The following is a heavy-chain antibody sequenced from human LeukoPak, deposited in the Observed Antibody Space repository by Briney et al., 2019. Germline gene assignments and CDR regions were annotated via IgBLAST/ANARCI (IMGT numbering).Heavy chain of an antibody. J-gene: IGHJ4*02. CDR2: IRYDGSNK. D-gene: IGHD4-17*01. CDR3: ATHSTTVLSQGIDY. V-gene: IGHV3-30*02. Sequence: QAGGSLRLSCAASGFTFSSYGMHWVRQAPGKGLEWVAFIRYDGSNKYYADSVEGRFTISRDNSKNTLYLQMNSLRAEDTAVYYCATHSTTVLSQGIDYWGQGTLVTVSS. CDR1: GFTFSSYG.